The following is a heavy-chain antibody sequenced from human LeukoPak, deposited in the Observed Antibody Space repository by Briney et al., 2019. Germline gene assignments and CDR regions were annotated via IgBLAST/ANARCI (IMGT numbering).Heavy chain of an antibody. Sequence: GGSLRLSCAASGFTFSSYWMSWVRQAPGKGLEWVANIRQDGSEIYYVDSVKGRFTISRDNAKNSLYLQMNSLRAEDTAVYYCAELGITMIGGVWGKGTTVTISS. CDR3: AELGITMIGGV. CDR1: GFTFSSYW. V-gene: IGHV3-7*01. D-gene: IGHD3-10*02. CDR2: IRQDGSEI. J-gene: IGHJ6*04.